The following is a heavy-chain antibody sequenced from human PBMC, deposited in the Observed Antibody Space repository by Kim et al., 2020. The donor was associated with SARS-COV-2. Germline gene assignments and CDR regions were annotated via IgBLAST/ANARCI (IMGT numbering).Heavy chain of an antibody. V-gene: IGHV3-33*01. D-gene: IGHD5-12*01. Sequence: YADSVKGRFTISRDNSKTTLYLQMNSLSAEDTAVYYCARYSGYAGAAFDIWGQGTMVTVSS. J-gene: IGHJ3*02. CDR3: ARYSGYAGAAFDI.